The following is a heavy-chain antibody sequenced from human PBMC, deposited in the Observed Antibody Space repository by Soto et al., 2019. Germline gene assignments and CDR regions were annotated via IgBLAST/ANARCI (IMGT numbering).Heavy chain of an antibody. D-gene: IGHD5-12*01. CDR1: GGSFSGYY. CDR2: IYHSGST. Sequence: SETLSLTCAVYGGSFSGYYWNWIRQPPGKGLEWIAYIYHSGSTYYNPSLESRVTISVDRSKNQFSLKLSSVTAADTAVYYCAREDYNYNPGAFDIWGQGTMVTVSS. V-gene: IGHV4-34*01. CDR3: AREDYNYNPGAFDI. J-gene: IGHJ3*02.